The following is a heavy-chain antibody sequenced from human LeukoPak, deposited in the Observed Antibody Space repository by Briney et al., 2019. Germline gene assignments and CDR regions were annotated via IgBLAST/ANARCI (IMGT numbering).Heavy chain of an antibody. D-gene: IGHD6-13*01. CDR3: ARAAPSFSQQQLRWFDP. V-gene: IGHV4-61*08. Sequence: PSETLSLTCSVSGGSGGSISDYYWSWIRQPPGKGLEWIGYIYYNGSTNYNPSLTSRVTISVDTSKNQFSLKLKSVTAADTAVYYCARAAPSFSQQQLRWFDPWGQGTLVTVSS. CDR2: IYYNGST. CDR1: GGSGGSISDYY. J-gene: IGHJ5*02.